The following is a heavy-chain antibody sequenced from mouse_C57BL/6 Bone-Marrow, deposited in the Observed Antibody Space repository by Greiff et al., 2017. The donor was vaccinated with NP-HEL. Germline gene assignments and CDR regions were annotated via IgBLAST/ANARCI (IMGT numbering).Heavy chain of an antibody. Sequence: EVKVVESGGGLVQPGGSLKLSCAASGFTFSDYYMYWVRQTPEKRLEWVAYISNGGGSTYYPDTVKGRFTISRDNAKNTLYLQMSRLKSEDTAMYYCARQYYYGSSYVWFAYWGQGTLVTVSA. J-gene: IGHJ3*01. CDR2: ISNGGGST. V-gene: IGHV5-12*01. CDR1: GFTFSDYY. CDR3: ARQYYYGSSYVWFAY. D-gene: IGHD1-1*01.